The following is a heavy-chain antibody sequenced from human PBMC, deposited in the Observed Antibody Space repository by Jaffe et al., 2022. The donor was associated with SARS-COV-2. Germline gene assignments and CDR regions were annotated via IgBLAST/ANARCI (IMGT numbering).Heavy chain of an antibody. CDR1: GGSISSSSYY. V-gene: IGHV4-39*01. Sequence: QLQLQESGPGLVKPSETLSLTCTVSGGSISSSSYYWGWIRQPPGKGLEWIGSIYYSGSTYYNPSLKSRVTISVDTSKNQFSLKLSSVTAADTAVYYCATQYDFWSGFSRGDPPNYYYYGMDVWGQGTTVTVSS. D-gene: IGHD3-3*01. CDR3: ATQYDFWSGFSRGDPPNYYYYGMDV. CDR2: IYYSGST. J-gene: IGHJ6*02.